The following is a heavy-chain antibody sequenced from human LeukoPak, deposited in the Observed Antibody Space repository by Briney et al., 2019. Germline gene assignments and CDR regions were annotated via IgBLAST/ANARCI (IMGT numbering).Heavy chain of an antibody. J-gene: IGHJ3*02. CDR1: GSPLTAYY. V-gene: IGHV1-2*02. Sequence: ASVKVSCKASGSPLTAYYIHWFRQASGQGLEWMGWINPNSGGTNYAPKFQGRVSMTRDTSISSLYMELHSLRSDDTAVYFCARDRPRDYAFDIWGQGTMVTVSS. CDR3: ARDRPRDYAFDI. CDR2: INPNSGGT.